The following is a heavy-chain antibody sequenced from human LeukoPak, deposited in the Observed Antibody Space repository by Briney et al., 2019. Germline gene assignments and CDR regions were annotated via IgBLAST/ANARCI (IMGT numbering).Heavy chain of an antibody. D-gene: IGHD3-22*01. J-gene: IGHJ4*02. Sequence: GGSLRLSCAASGFTFSDYYMSWIRQAPGKGLEWVSYISSSGSIIYYADSVKGRFTISRDNAKSSLYLQMNSLRAEDTAVYYCASAHYYDSSGYSFDYWGQGTLVTVSS. CDR2: ISSSGSII. CDR1: GFTFSDYY. V-gene: IGHV3-11*01. CDR3: ASAHYYDSSGYSFDY.